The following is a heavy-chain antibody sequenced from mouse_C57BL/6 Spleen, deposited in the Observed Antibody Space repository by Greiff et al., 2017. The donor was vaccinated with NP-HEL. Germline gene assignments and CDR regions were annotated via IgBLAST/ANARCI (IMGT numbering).Heavy chain of an antibody. D-gene: IGHD2-1*01. Sequence: VKLVESGPGLVQPSQSLSITCTVSGFSLTSYGVHWVRQSPGTGLEWLVVLSSGGSTDYTAAFISRLSISKDNSKSQVFFKMNSLQAEDTAIYYCARNCGGNRGSAMDYWGQGTSVTVSS. V-gene: IGHV2-2*01. J-gene: IGHJ4*01. CDR3: ARNCGGNRGSAMDY. CDR1: GFSLTSYG. CDR2: LSSGGST.